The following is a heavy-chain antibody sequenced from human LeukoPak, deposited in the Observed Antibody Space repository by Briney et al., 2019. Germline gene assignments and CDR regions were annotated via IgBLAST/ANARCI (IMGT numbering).Heavy chain of an antibody. CDR3: ARHNRGEGIFGVVSIDY. CDR1: GGPISSSSYY. Sequence: SETLSLTCTVSGGPISSSSYYWGWIRQPPGKGLEWIGSIYYSGSTYYNPSLKSRVTISVDTSKNQFSLKLSSVTAADTAVYYCARHNRGEGIFGVVSIDYWGQGTLVTVSS. D-gene: IGHD3-3*01. J-gene: IGHJ4*02. V-gene: IGHV4-39*01. CDR2: IYYSGST.